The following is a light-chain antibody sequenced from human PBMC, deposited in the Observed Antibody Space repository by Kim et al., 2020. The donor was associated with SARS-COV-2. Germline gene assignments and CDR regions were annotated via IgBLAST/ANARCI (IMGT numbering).Light chain of an antibody. CDR3: LLSCCDSRV. J-gene: IGLJ2*01. Sequence: PGGSVTLTCGASAGEFTSGHCPYWLQHKRGLDPRTLTSDTGNRLSCIPARFSGALLGGKAALSLSAARAEDEADYYCLLSCCDSRVFGGGSQLTVL. CDR2: DTG. CDR1: AGEFTSGHC. V-gene: IGLV7-46*01.